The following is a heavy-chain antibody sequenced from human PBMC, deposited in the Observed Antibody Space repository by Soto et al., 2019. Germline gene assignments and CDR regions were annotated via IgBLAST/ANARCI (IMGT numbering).Heavy chain of an antibody. Sequence: QVQLQQWGAGLLKPSETLSLTCAVYGGSFSGYYWSWIRQPPGKGLEWIGEINHSGSTNYNPSLKSRVTTSVDTSKNSFSLKLSSVTAADTAVYYCARMGYCSGGSCYPHAFDIWGQGTMVTVSS. CDR2: INHSGST. CDR1: GGSFSGYY. CDR3: ARMGYCSGGSCYPHAFDI. V-gene: IGHV4-34*01. D-gene: IGHD2-15*01. J-gene: IGHJ3*02.